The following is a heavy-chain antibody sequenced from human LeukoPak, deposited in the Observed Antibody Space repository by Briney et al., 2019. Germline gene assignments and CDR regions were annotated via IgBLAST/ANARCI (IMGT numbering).Heavy chain of an antibody. CDR2: FDPEDGET. CDR1: GYTLTELS. CDR3: VTLGWFGDAYGMDV. D-gene: IGHD3-10*01. Sequence: ASVKVSCKVSGYTLTELSIHWVRQAPGKGLEWMGGFDPEDGETIYAQKFQGRVTMTEDTSTDTADMELSRLRSEDTAVYYCVTLGWFGDAYGMDVWGQGTTVTVSS. J-gene: IGHJ6*02. V-gene: IGHV1-24*01.